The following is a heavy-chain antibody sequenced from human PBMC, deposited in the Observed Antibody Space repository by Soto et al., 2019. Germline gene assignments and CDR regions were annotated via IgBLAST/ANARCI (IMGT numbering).Heavy chain of an antibody. J-gene: IGHJ4*02. CDR3: ARARDYDYIWGSSSGGCYFDY. V-gene: IGHV6-1*01. CDR2: TYYRSKWYN. CDR1: GDSVSSNSAA. D-gene: IGHD3-16*01. Sequence: SQTLSLTCAISGDSVSSNSAAWNWIRQSPSRGLEWLGRTYYRSKWYNDYAVSVKSRITINPDTSKNQFSLQLNSVTPEDTAVYYCARARDYDYIWGSSSGGCYFDYWGQGTLVTVSS.